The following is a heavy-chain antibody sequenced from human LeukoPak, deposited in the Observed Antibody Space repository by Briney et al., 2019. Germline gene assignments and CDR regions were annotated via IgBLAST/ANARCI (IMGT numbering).Heavy chain of an antibody. Sequence: SETLSLTCTVSGGSISSYYWSWIRQPAGKGLEWIGRIYTSGSTNYNPSLKSRVTMSVDTSKNQFSLKLSSVTAADTAVYYCARGGPYYYDSSGYYHDAFDIWGQGTMVTASS. CDR1: GGSISSYY. CDR3: ARGGPYYYDSSGYYHDAFDI. V-gene: IGHV4-4*07. J-gene: IGHJ3*02. CDR2: IYTSGST. D-gene: IGHD3-22*01.